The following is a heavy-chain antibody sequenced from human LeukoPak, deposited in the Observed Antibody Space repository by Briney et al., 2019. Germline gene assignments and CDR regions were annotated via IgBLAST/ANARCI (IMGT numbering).Heavy chain of an antibody. V-gene: IGHV1-69*06. J-gene: IGHJ6*03. CDR2: IIPIFGTA. Sequence: SVKVSCKASGGTFSSYAISWVRQAPGQGLEWMGGIIPIFGTANYAQKFQGRVTITADKSTSTAYMELSSLRSEDTAVYYCARSFTMRYYYYYMDVWGKGTTVTVSS. CDR1: GGTFSSYA. CDR3: ARSFTMRYYYYYMDV. D-gene: IGHD3-3*01.